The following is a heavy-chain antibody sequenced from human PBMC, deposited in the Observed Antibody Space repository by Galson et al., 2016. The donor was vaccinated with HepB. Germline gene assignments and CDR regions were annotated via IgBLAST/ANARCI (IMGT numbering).Heavy chain of an antibody. CDR2: ISYDGSNK. J-gene: IGHJ4*02. CDR3: AKDLETSGYDSYYFDY. V-gene: IGHV3-30*18. CDR1: GFSFSDYG. D-gene: IGHD5-12*01. Sequence: SLRLSCAASGFSFSDYGMHWVRQAPGKGLEWVAVISYDGSNKYYVDSVKGRFTISRDNSKNTLYPQMNSLRAEDTAVYYCAKDLETSGYDSYYFDYWGQGTLVTASS.